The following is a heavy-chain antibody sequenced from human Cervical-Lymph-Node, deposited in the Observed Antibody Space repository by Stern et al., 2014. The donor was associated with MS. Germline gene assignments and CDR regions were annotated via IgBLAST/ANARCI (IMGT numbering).Heavy chain of an antibody. J-gene: IGHJ4*02. Sequence: AHLVESGAEVKKPGASVKVSCKASGYTFTGYYMYWVRQASGQGLEWMGIFNPTGGSTTYAQTFQGRVTMTADTSTSTVYMDLSSLTSEDTAIYYCARAGSGNSNYFDYWGQGTLVTVSS. CDR3: ARAGSGNSNYFDY. CDR2: FNPTGGST. V-gene: IGHV1-46*01. CDR1: GYTFTGYY. D-gene: IGHD3-22*01.